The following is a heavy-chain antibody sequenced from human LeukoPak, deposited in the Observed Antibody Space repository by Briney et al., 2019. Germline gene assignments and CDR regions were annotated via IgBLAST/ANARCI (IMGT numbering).Heavy chain of an antibody. J-gene: IGHJ4*02. CDR1: RYTFTGYY. Sequence: VASVKISCKASRYTFTGYYIHWVRQAPGQGLEWMGWINPNSGGTNYAQKFQGRVTMTRDTSISTAYMELSRLRSDDTAVYYCASGQSWGNFDYWGQGTLVTVSS. D-gene: IGHD3-16*01. CDR2: INPNSGGT. V-gene: IGHV1-2*02. CDR3: ASGQSWGNFDY.